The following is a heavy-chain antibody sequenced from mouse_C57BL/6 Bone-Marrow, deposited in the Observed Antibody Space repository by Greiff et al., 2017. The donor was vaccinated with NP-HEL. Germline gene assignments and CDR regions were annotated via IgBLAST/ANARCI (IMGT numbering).Heavy chain of an antibody. CDR1: GFTFSDYY. Sequence: EVHLVESEGGLVQPGSSMKLSCTASGFTFSDYYMAWVRQVPEKGLEWVANINYDGSSTYYLDSLKSRFIISRDNAKNILYLQMSSLKSEATATYYCARGGGSNYWYFDVWGTGTTVTVSS. CDR3: ARGGGSNYWYFDV. D-gene: IGHD2-5*01. J-gene: IGHJ1*03. CDR2: INYDGSST. V-gene: IGHV5-16*01.